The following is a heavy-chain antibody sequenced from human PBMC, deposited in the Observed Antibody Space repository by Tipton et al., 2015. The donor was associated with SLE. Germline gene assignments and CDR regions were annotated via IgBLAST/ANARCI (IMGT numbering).Heavy chain of an antibody. CDR1: GGSISSYY. V-gene: IGHV4-59*08. CDR3: ARHPSGYYYFDY. J-gene: IGHJ4*02. D-gene: IGHD3-22*01. Sequence: GLVKPSETLSLTCTVSGGSISSYYWSWIRQPPGKGLEWIGYIYYSGSTNYNPSLKSRFTISVDTSKNQFSLKLSSVTAADTAVYYCARHPSGYYYFDYWGQGTLVTVSS. CDR2: IYYSGST.